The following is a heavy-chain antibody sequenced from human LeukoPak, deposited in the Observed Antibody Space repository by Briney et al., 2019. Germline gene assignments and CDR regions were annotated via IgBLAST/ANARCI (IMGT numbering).Heavy chain of an antibody. V-gene: IGHV1-8*01. CDR3: AGVLYCGGDCSGDY. Sequence: GASVKVSCKASGYTFTSYDINWVRWATGQGLEWMGWMNPNSGNTGYAQKFQGRVTMTRNTSISAAYMELSSLRSEDTAVYYCAGVLYCGGDCSGDYWGQGTLVTVSS. J-gene: IGHJ4*02. CDR1: GYTFTSYD. D-gene: IGHD2-21*02. CDR2: MNPNSGNT.